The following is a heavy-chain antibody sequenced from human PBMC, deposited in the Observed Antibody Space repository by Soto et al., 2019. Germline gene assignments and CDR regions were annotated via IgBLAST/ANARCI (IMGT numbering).Heavy chain of an antibody. Sequence: ASVKVSCKASGYTFTSYGISWVLQAPGQGLEWMGWISAYNGNTNYAQKLQGRVTMTTDTSTSTAYMELRSLRSDDTAVYYCASSPRDYDFWSGYYFLPWFDPWGQGTLVTVSS. CDR3: ASSPRDYDFWSGYYFLPWFDP. CDR1: GYTFTSYG. V-gene: IGHV1-18*04. D-gene: IGHD3-3*01. CDR2: ISAYNGNT. J-gene: IGHJ5*02.